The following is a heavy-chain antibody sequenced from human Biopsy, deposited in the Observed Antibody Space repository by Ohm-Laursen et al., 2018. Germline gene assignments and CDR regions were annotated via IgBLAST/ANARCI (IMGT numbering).Heavy chain of an antibody. CDR3: AGDINNWNVNY. D-gene: IGHD1-20*01. CDR2: FAPENGKT. Sequence: SVNVSCKVSGYALTDLSMHWVRQAPGKGLEWMGGFAPENGKTIYAQKFQGRVTMTEDTSTDTAYMELSNLRSEDTAVYYCAGDINNWNVNYWGQGTLVIVSS. V-gene: IGHV1-24*01. CDR1: GYALTDLS. J-gene: IGHJ4*02.